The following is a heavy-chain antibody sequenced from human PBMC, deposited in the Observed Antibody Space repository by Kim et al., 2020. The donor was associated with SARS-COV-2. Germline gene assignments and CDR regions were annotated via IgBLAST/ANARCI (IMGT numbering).Heavy chain of an antibody. CDR3: AKDWEDIVVVPAALDY. CDR2: ISYDGSNK. D-gene: IGHD2-2*01. J-gene: IGHJ4*02. Sequence: GGSLRLSCAASGFTFSSYGMHWVRQAPGKGLEWVAVISYDGSNKYYADSVKGRFTISRDNSKNTLYLQMNSLRAEDTAVYYCAKDWEDIVVVPAALDYWGQGTLVTVSS. CDR1: GFTFSSYG. V-gene: IGHV3-30*18.